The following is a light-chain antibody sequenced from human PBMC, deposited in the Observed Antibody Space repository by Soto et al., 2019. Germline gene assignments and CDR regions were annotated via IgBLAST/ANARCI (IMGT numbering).Light chain of an antibody. Sequence: EIVLTQSPATLSLSPGERATLSCRASQSVGTFLGWYQQKPGQAPRLIIYDASNRATGFPARFSGTGSGTDVALTISSVEPEDFAVYYCQHRTNWPRTFGQRTKLDIK. CDR1: QSVGTF. J-gene: IGKJ2*01. CDR3: QHRTNWPRT. CDR2: DAS. V-gene: IGKV3-11*01.